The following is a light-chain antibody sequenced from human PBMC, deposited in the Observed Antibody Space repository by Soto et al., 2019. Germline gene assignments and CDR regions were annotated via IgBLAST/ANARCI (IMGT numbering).Light chain of an antibody. V-gene: IGLV2-14*01. CDR2: EVS. CDR1: SSDIGGYKY. CDR3: SSYTTSSTLVV. Sequence: QSVLTQPASVSGSPGQSITISCTGTSSDIGGYKYVTWYQQHPGKAPKLMIYEVSNRPSGVSNRFSGSKSGNTASLTISGRQAEDEADYYCSSYTTSSTLVVFGGGTKLTVL. J-gene: IGLJ2*01.